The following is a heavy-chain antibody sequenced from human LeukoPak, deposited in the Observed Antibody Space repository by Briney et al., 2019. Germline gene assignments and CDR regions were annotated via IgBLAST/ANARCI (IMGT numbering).Heavy chain of an antibody. J-gene: IGHJ3*02. V-gene: IGHV3-21*04. CDR1: GFTFSDYT. D-gene: IGHD3-22*01. Sequence: GGSLRLSCAASGFTFSDYTMNWVRLAPGKGLEWVSSISGSSNYIYYADSVKGRFTISRDNAKNSLYLQMNSLRAEDTALYYCAKDRSIGYYDSSGSDAFDIWDQGTMVTVSS. CDR2: ISGSSNYI. CDR3: AKDRSIGYYDSSGSDAFDI.